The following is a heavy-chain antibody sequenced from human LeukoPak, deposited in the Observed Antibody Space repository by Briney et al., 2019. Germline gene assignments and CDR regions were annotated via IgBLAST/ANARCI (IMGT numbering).Heavy chain of an antibody. V-gene: IGHV3-23*01. CDR3: AKTHPSYSHYFDY. D-gene: IGHD3-10*01. J-gene: IGHJ4*02. Sequence: GGSLRLSCAASGFTFSSYGMSWVRQAPGKGLEWVSAISGSGGSAYYADSVKGRFTISRDNSKNSLYLQMNSLRTEDTALYYCAKTHPSYSHYFDYWGQGTLVTVSS. CDR1: GFTFSSYG. CDR2: ISGSGGSA.